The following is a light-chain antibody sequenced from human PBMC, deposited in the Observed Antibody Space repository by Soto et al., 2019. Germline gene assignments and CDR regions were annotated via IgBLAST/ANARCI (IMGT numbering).Light chain of an antibody. J-gene: IGLJ3*02. CDR1: SSDVGGYNY. CDR3: SSYTSSSTRV. CDR2: EVS. Sequence: QSVLTQPASVSGSPGQSITISCTGTSSDVGGYNYVSWYQQHPGKAPKLMIYEVSTRPSGVSNRFSGSKSGNTASLTISGLQAEDEEDYYCSSYTSSSTRVFGGGTKLTVL. V-gene: IGLV2-14*01.